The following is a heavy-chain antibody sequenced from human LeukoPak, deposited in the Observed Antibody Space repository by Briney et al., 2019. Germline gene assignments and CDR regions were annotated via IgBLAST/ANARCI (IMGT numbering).Heavy chain of an antibody. D-gene: IGHD4-17*01. CDR2: ISGSGGST. CDR1: GFTFSSYA. Sequence: GGSLRLSCAASGFTFSSYAMSWVRQAPGKGLEWVSAISGSGGSTYYADSVKGRFTISRDNSKNTVYLQMNSLRAEDTAVYYCAKQAGDYGDSKIDYWGQGTLATVSS. CDR3: AKQAGDYGDSKIDY. J-gene: IGHJ4*02. V-gene: IGHV3-23*01.